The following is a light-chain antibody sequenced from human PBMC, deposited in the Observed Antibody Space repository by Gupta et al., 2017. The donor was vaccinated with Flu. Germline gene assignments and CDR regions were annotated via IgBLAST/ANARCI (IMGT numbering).Light chain of an antibody. J-gene: IGLJ1*01. CDR1: NLGDKY. Sequence: SYDLTQPPSVSVSPRQTASITCSGDNLGDKYVCWYQQKPGQSPVLVIYQDNKRPSGIPERFSGSNSGNTATLTISGTQGMDEADYYCQAWDTSTYYVFGTGTKVTVL. CDR3: QAWDTSTYYV. V-gene: IGLV3-1*01. CDR2: QDN.